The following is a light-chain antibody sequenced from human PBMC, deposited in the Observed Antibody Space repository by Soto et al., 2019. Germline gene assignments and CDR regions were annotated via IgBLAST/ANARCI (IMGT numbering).Light chain of an antibody. V-gene: IGKV1-12*01. CDR1: QNVGSW. Sequence: DIEVTQTPSSVSASVGDRVTITCRASQNVGSWLGWYQQKPGKAPKLLVYAAFSLQSGVPSRFSRSGSGTQFSLTIMSLQPEDFATYYFQQAKSFPYTFGQGKKLEIK. CDR2: AAF. J-gene: IGKJ2*01. CDR3: QQAKSFPYT.